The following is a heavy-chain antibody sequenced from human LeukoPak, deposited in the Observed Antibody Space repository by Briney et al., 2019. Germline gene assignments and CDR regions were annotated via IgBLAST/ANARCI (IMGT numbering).Heavy chain of an antibody. CDR1: GGSFXGYY. Sequence: TXSXXCXVYGGSFXGYYWSWIRQPPGXGLEWIGEINHSGSTNYNPSLKSRVTISVDTSKNQFSLKLSSVTAADTAVYYCARGSTYYDFWSDNYYYYGMDVWGQGTTVTVSS. J-gene: IGHJ6*02. V-gene: IGHV4-34*01. CDR3: ARGSTYYDFWSDNYYYYGMDV. D-gene: IGHD3-3*01. CDR2: INHSGST.